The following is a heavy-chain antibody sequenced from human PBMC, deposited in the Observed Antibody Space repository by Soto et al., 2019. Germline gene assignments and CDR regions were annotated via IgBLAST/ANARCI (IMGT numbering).Heavy chain of an antibody. CDR2: IRSKAYGGTT. J-gene: IGHJ6*02. CDR1: GFTFGDYA. D-gene: IGHD4-4*01. Sequence: PGGSLRLSCTASGFTFGDYAMSWVRQAPGKGLEWVGFIRSKAYGGTTEYAASVKGRFTISRDDSKSIAYLQMNSLKTEDTAVYYCTSPNDYKGPHLRPYYYYGMDVWGQGTTVTVSS. V-gene: IGHV3-49*04. CDR3: TSPNDYKGPHLRPYYYYGMDV.